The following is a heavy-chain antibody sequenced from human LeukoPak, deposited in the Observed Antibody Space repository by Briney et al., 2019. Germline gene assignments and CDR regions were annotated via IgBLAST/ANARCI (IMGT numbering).Heavy chain of an antibody. Sequence: GGSLRLSCAASGFTFSSYAMNWVRQAPGKGLEWVSVISGRGDSTYYADSVKGRFTISRDNSKNTLYLQMNSLRAEDTAVYYCAKDQNYYDSSGLDYWGQGTLVTVSS. CDR2: ISGRGDST. D-gene: IGHD3-22*01. CDR3: AKDQNYYDSSGLDY. V-gene: IGHV3-23*01. CDR1: GFTFSSYA. J-gene: IGHJ4*02.